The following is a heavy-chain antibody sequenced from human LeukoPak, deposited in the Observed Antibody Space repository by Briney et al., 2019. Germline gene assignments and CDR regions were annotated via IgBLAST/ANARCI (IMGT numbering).Heavy chain of an antibody. D-gene: IGHD3-3*01. CDR2: IRGSGGST. CDR3: AKGIPSYYDFWSGYSYFDY. J-gene: IGHJ4*02. CDR1: GFTFSSYA. V-gene: IGHV3-23*01. Sequence: GGSLRLSCAASGFTFSSYAMSWVRQAPGKGLEWVSAIRGSGGSTYYAEDVKGRFTISRDNSKNTLYLQMNSLRAEDTAVYYCAKGIPSYYDFWSGYSYFDYWGQGTLVTVSS.